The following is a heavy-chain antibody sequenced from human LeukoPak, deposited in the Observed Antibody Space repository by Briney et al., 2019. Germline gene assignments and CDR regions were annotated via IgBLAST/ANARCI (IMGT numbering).Heavy chain of an antibody. J-gene: IGHJ3*02. Sequence: GRSPRLSCVASGFTFSSESIHWVRQAPGKGLEWVAVISYDGSKKYYADSVKGRFTISRDNSRSTVYLQMNSLTTEDTAVYHCAKEYHRVHDAFDTWGHGTMVTVSS. CDR1: GFTFSSES. D-gene: IGHD2-2*01. CDR2: ISYDGSKK. V-gene: IGHV3-30*18. CDR3: AKEYHRVHDAFDT.